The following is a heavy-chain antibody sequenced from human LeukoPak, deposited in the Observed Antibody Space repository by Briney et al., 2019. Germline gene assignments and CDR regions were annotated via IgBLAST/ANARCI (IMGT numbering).Heavy chain of an antibody. J-gene: IGHJ3*02. Sequence: ASVTVSCMASGYTFTSYYMHWVRQAPGQGLEWMGIINPSGGSTTYAQKFQGRVTMTRDTSTTTVYMELSSLRSEDTAVYYCARVRFSSGWYIAFDNWGQGTMVTVSS. CDR2: INPSGGST. V-gene: IGHV1-46*01. CDR3: ARVRFSSGWYIAFDN. CDR1: GYTFTSYY. D-gene: IGHD6-19*01.